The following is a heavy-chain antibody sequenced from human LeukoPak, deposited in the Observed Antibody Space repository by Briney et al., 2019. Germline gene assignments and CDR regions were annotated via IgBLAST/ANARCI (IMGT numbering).Heavy chain of an antibody. CDR3: AKPIGQYSGCDSPDY. D-gene: IGHD5-12*01. CDR1: GFTVSSNY. CDR2: IYSGGST. J-gene: IGHJ4*02. V-gene: IGHV3-66*02. Sequence: GGSLRLSCAASGFTVSSNYMSWVRQAPGKGLEWVSVIYSGGSTYYADSVKGRFTISRDNSKNTLYLQMNSLRAEDTAVYYCAKPIGQYSGCDSPDYWGQGTLVTVSS.